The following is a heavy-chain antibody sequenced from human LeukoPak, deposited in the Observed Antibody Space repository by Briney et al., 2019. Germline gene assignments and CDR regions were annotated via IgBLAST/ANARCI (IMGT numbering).Heavy chain of an antibody. D-gene: IGHD6-13*01. J-gene: IGHJ5*02. CDR1: GGSIRNYY. V-gene: IGHV4-59*01. CDR2: IYFSGTT. Sequence: PSETLSLTCTVSGGSIRNYYWSWIRQPPGKGLEWLGNIYFSGTTNYNSSLKSRLTISVDTFKNQLSLKLKSVTAADTASYYCAGHRSDTAGKKSVNGFDPGGEGTRVTVSS. CDR3: AGHRSDTAGKKSVNGFDP.